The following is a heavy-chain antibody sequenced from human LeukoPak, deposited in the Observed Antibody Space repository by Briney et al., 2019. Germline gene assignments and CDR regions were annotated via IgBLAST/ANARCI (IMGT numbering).Heavy chain of an antibody. CDR2: ISGSGGTT. Sequence: GGSLRLSCAASGFTFSSYAMSWVRQAPGKGLEWVSGISGSGGTTYYADSVKGRFTISRDNAKNSLYLQMNSLRAEDTAVYYCAGYDILTGFDYWGQGTLVTVSS. CDR3: AGYDILTGFDY. J-gene: IGHJ4*02. D-gene: IGHD3-9*01. V-gene: IGHV3-23*01. CDR1: GFTFSSYA.